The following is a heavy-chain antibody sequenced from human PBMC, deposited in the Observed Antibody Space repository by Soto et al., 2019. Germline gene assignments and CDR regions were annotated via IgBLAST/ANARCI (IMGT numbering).Heavy chain of an antibody. CDR3: ARYDT. Sequence: QLQLQESGPGLVKPSETLSLTCTVSGGSISTTRFSWDWIRQAPGKGLEWIGCIYNTGRTSYNPSRKSRVTISVDMSKNQFSLKLTSVTAADTAVYHCARYDTWGQGTLVTVSS. CDR1: GGSISTTRFS. CDR2: IYNTGRT. V-gene: IGHV4-39*01. J-gene: IGHJ5*02.